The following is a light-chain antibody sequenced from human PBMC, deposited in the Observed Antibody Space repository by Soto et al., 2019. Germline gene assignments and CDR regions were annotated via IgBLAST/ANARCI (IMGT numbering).Light chain of an antibody. Sequence: QSVLTQPPSASGTPGQRVTISCSGSSSNIGINTVNWYQQLPGTAPKLLIFSSYQRPSGVPDRFSGSKSGTSASLAISGLQSDDEADYYCATCDDSLNGIWVFGGGTKLTVL. CDR1: SSNIGINT. V-gene: IGLV1-44*01. J-gene: IGLJ3*02. CDR3: ATCDDSLNGIWV. CDR2: SSY.